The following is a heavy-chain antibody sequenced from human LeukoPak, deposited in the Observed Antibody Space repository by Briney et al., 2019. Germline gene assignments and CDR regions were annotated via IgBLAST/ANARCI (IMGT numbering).Heavy chain of an antibody. J-gene: IGHJ5*02. V-gene: IGHV1-69*13. D-gene: IGHD2-2*01. CDR2: IIPIFGTA. CDR1: GGTLSSYA. CDR3: ARFEPYCSSTSCPLSGWFDP. Sequence: ASVKVSCKASGGTLSSYAISWVRQAPGQGLEWMGGIIPIFGTANYAQKFQGRVTITADESTSTAYMELSSLRSEDTAVYYCARFEPYCSSTSCPLSGWFDPWGQGTLVTVSS.